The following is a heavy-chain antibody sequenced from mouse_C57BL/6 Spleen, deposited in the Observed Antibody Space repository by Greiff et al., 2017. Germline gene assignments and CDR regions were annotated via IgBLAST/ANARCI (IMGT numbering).Heavy chain of an antibody. CDR3: ARQGGSSPWYFDV. CDR2: IDPSDSYT. Sequence: QVQLQQPGAELVRPGTSVKLSCKASGYTFTSYWMHWVKQRPGQGLEWIGVIDPSDSYTNYNQKFKGKATLTVDTSSSTAYMQHSSLTSEDSAVYYCARQGGSSPWYFDVWGTGTTVTVSS. CDR1: GYTFTSYW. J-gene: IGHJ1*03. V-gene: IGHV1-59*01. D-gene: IGHD1-1*01.